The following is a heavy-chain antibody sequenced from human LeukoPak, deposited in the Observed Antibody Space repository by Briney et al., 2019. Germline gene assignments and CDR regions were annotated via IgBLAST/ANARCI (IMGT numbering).Heavy chain of an antibody. CDR2: ISPRSSTI. D-gene: IGHD4-17*01. CDR3: ARGGGPTVTTWYFNL. V-gene: IGHV3-48*01. Sequence: GGSLRLSCGASGFTFSIHGMIWVRQAPGKGLEWVSYISPRSSTIYYADSVQGRFTSSRDDAKNSLYRQMHSLRAEDTAVYYCARGGGPTVTTWYFNLGGRGTLFIVSS. CDR1: GFTFSIHG. J-gene: IGHJ2*01.